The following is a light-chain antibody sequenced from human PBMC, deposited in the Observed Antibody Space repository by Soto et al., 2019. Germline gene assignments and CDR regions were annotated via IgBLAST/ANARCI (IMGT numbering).Light chain of an antibody. J-gene: IGKJ1*01. Sequence: EIVLPQSPGTLSLSPGERATLSCRASESVRSSYLAWYQQKPGQAPRLLIYGASTRATGIPARFSGSGSGTEFTLTISSLQSEDLAVYFCQQYNNWPPWTFGQGTKVDI. V-gene: IGKV3-15*01. CDR1: ESVRSSY. CDR3: QQYNNWPPWT. CDR2: GAS.